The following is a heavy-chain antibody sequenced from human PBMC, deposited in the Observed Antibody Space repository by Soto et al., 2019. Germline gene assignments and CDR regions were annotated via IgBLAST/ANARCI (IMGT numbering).Heavy chain of an antibody. CDR3: ARGETYLGV. D-gene: IGHD3-16*01. J-gene: IGHJ6*02. V-gene: IGHV1-69*01. CDR1: RDTFNKYA. Sequence: QVHLVQSGAEVKKPGSSVKVSCKTSRDTFNKYAFNWVRQAPGQGLEWMRWIIPIFSSRNYAEKFQGRVTITADDSTSTAYMELRSLRFEDTAVYYCARGETYLGVWGQGTTVTVSS. CDR2: IIPIFSSR.